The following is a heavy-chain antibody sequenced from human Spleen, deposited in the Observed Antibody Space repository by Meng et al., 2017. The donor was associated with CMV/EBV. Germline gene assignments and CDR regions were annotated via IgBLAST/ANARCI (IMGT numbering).Heavy chain of an antibody. D-gene: IGHD2-2*01. CDR3: ARDKDVKFPAARHCIDV. J-gene: IGHJ6*02. V-gene: IGHV3-30-3*01. CDR1: GFTFSSYA. CDR2: ISFDGSNK. Sequence: GESLKISCEASGFTFSSYAIHWVRQVPGKGLEWVAVISFDGSNKFYKGSVKGRFTISRDNSKNTLYLQMNSLRPEDKADYYCARDKDVKFPAARHCIDVWGQGTTVTVSS.